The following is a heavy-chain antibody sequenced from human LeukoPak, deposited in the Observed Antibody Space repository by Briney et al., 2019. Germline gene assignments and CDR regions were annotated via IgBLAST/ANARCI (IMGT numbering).Heavy chain of an antibody. D-gene: IGHD2-2*01. V-gene: IGHV1-2*02. CDR2: INPNSGGT. CDR1: GYTFTGYY. CDR3: ARGSYYAPLEALYNYYMDV. J-gene: IGHJ6*03. Sequence: ASVKVSCKASGYTFTGYYMHWVRQAPGQGLEWMGWINPNSGGTNYAQKFQGRVTMTMDTSISTAYMELNSLRAEDTAVYYCARGSYYAPLEALYNYYMDVWGKGTTVTFSS.